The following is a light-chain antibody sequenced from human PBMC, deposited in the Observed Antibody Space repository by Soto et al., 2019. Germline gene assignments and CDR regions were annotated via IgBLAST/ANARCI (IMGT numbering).Light chain of an antibody. V-gene: IGLV2-14*01. Sequence: QSALTQPASVSGSPGQSITISCTGTSSDVGGYNYVSWYQQHPGKAPQLMIYEVSNWPSGVSNRFSGSKSGNTASLTISGLQSEDEADYYCTSYTRSSTLVFGGGTKLTVL. CDR2: EVS. J-gene: IGLJ2*01. CDR1: SSDVGGYNY. CDR3: TSYTRSSTLV.